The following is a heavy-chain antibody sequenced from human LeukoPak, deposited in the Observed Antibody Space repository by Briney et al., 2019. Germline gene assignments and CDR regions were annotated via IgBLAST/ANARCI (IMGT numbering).Heavy chain of an antibody. V-gene: IGHV4-34*01. CDR3: ARKVGATTYPDWFDP. D-gene: IGHD1-26*01. J-gene: IGHJ5*02. CDR2: INHSGST. Sequence: SETLSLTCAVYGGSFSDYYWSWIRQPPGKGLEWIGEINHSGSTNYNPSLKSRVTISVDTSKKQFSLKLSSVTAADTAVYYCARKVGATTYPDWFDPWGQGTLVTVSS. CDR1: GGSFSDYY.